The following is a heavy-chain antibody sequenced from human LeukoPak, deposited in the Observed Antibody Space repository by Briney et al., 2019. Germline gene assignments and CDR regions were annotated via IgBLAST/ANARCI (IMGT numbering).Heavy chain of an antibody. V-gene: IGHV3-23*01. Sequence: GGSLRLSCAISGFTYSDYAMSWVRQAPGKGLEWVSALSGSGGSTYYADSVKGRFTISRDNSKNTLYLQMNSLRAEDTAVYYCAKDDRLSTYFGLLDYWGQGTLVTVSS. D-gene: IGHD5/OR15-5a*01. CDR2: LSGSGGST. CDR3: AKDDRLSTYFGLLDY. CDR1: GFTYSDYA. J-gene: IGHJ4*02.